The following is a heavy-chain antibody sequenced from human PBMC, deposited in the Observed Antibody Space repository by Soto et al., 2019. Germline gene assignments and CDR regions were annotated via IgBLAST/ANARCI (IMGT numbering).Heavy chain of an antibody. CDR2: ISAIGGSS. D-gene: IGHD5-12*01. CDR1: GFSFNSYA. J-gene: IGHJ4*01. CDR3: AKGSIEYRASVDH. V-gene: IGHV3-23*01. Sequence: EVQLLESGGGLVQPGGSLRLACAASGFSFNSYAIVWVRQAPGKGLEWVSVISAIGGSSSFADSVKGRFTITRDNSKNVLSLEMNTLRAEDTATYFSAKGSIEYRASVDHWGHGTLVLVSS.